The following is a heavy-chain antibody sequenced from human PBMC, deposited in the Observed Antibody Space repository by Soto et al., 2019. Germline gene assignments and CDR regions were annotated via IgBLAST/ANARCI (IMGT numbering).Heavy chain of an antibody. CDR2: INPNSGGT. CDR1: GYTFTGYY. Sequence: QVQLVQSGAEVKKPGASVKVSCKASGYTFTGYYMHWVRQAPGQGLEWMGWINPNSGGTNYAQKFQGRVTMTRDTSISTAYMELSRLRSDDTAVYYCARELKVVVPATMGIAARGYYGMDVWGQGTTVTVSS. D-gene: IGHD2-2*01. CDR3: ARELKVVVPATMGIAARGYYGMDV. V-gene: IGHV1-2*02. J-gene: IGHJ6*02.